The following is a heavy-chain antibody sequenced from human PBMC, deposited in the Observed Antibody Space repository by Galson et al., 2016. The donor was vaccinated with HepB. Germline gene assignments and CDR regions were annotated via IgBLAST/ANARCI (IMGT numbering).Heavy chain of an antibody. D-gene: IGHD1-26*01. CDR1: GFTVSNNY. Sequence: SLRLSCAASGFTVSNNYMRWVRQAPGKGLEWVSLIYSGGSTYYADSVKGRFTISRDSSKNTLYPQMNSLRAEDTAVYYCAREWELGGYFDYWGQGTLVTVSS. V-gene: IGHV3-66*01. CDR2: IYSGGST. J-gene: IGHJ4*02. CDR3: AREWELGGYFDY.